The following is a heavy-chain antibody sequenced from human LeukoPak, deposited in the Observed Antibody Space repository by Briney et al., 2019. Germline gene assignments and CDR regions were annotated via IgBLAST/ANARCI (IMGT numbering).Heavy chain of an antibody. CDR3: AKVGESYGDYVTLYYFDY. CDR2: ISYDGSNK. V-gene: IGHV3-30*18. Sequence: PGGSLRLSCAASGFTFSSYGMHWVRQAPGKGLEWVAVISYDGSNKYYADSVKCRFTISRDNSKNTLYLQMNSLRAEDTAVYYCAKVGESYGDYVTLYYFDYWGQGTLVTVSS. J-gene: IGHJ4*02. D-gene: IGHD4-17*01. CDR1: GFTFSSYG.